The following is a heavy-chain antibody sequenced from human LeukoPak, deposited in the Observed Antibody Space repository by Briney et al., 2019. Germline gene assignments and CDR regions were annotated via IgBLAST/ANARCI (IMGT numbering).Heavy chain of an antibody. Sequence: ASVTVSCKTSGYLVSDYYMHWVRQAPGQGLEWMGWLRGDTGDTGSPQKFKGRVTMTRDTATNTAYMPLSRLTYDDTAISFCARVRNNACDYWGQGTLVTVSS. CDR3: ARVRNNACDY. CDR2: LRGDTGDT. V-gene: IGHV1-2*02. D-gene: IGHD1/OR15-1a*01. CDR1: GYLVSDYY. J-gene: IGHJ4*02.